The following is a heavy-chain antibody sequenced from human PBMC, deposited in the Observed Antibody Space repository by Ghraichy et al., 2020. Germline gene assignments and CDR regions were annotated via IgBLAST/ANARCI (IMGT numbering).Heavy chain of an antibody. Sequence: SETLSLTCTVSGGSITSTDYYWSWIRQPPGKGPEWIGYIYYSGSTNYNPSLKSRLTISVDTSKNQFSLKLTSVTAADTAMYYCARGSGGGYNYCNYWGQGTLVTVSS. CDR3: ARGSGGGYNYCNY. CDR2: IYYSGST. D-gene: IGHD5-24*01. CDR1: GGSITSTDYY. J-gene: IGHJ4*02. V-gene: IGHV4-61*08.